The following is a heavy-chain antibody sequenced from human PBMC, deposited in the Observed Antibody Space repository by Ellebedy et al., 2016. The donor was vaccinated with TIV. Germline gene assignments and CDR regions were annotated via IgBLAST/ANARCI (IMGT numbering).Heavy chain of an antibody. V-gene: IGHV3-15*01. CDR1: GFTFANAW. Sequence: PGGSLRLSCAASGFTFANAWISWVRQAPGKGLEWVGLIKSKTDGGTTNFAAPMKARFTISRDDSKNTAYLQVNSLKTEDTALYYCTTFVDIVLYGTDVWGQGTTVTVSS. J-gene: IGHJ6*02. CDR2: IKSKTDGGTT. CDR3: TTFVDIVLYGTDV. D-gene: IGHD5-12*01.